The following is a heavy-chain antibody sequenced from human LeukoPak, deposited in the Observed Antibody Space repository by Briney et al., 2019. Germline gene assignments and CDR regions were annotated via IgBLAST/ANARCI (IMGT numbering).Heavy chain of an antibody. D-gene: IGHD6-25*01. Sequence: PAGSLRLSCVVSGFSFGNFWMHWVSPVPGKGLVWVARMDTDGRTTDYADSVKGRFSISRDTARHTLYLQMRSLRADDTALYYCATDVTGSEGRWGQGTLVTVAS. V-gene: IGHV3-74*01. CDR2: MDTDGRTT. CDR1: GFSFGNFW. J-gene: IGHJ4*02. CDR3: ATDVTGSEGR.